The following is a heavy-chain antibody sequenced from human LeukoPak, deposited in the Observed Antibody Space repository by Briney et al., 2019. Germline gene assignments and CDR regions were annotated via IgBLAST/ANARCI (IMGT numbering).Heavy chain of an antibody. V-gene: IGHV4-34*01. Sequence: SETLSLTCTVSGGSISGYYWSWIRQPPGKGLEWIGEINHSESTNYNPSLKSRVVISVDTSKSQFSLKLTSVIAADTAVYYCARGYQLLWGGWFDPWGQGTLVTVSS. J-gene: IGHJ5*02. CDR3: ARGYQLLWGGWFDP. D-gene: IGHD2-2*01. CDR1: GGSISGYY. CDR2: INHSEST.